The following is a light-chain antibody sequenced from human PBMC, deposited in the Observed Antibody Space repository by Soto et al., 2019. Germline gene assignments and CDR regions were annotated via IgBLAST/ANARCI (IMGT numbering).Light chain of an antibody. CDR3: SSYTSSSTLVA. J-gene: IGLJ2*01. CDR1: SSDVGGYNY. Sequence: QSVLTQPASVSGSPGQSITISCTGTSSDVGGYNYVSWYQHHPGKAPKLMIYEVTKRPSGVSYRFSGSKSGSTASLSISGLQAEDEADYYCSSYTSSSTLVAFGGGTKVTVL. CDR2: EVT. V-gene: IGLV2-14*01.